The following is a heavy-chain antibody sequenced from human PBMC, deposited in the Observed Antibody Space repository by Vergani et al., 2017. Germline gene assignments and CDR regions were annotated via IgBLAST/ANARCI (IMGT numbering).Heavy chain of an antibody. V-gene: IGHV1-69*12. CDR2: IIPIFGTA. CDR3: ARVGASSGWYENWFDP. J-gene: IGHJ5*02. CDR1: GGTFSSYA. Sequence: QVQLVQSGAEVKKPGSSVKVSCKASGGTFSSYAISWVRQAPGQGLEWMGGIIPIFGTANYAQKFQGSVTITADESTSTAYMELSSLRSEDTAVYYCARVGASSGWYENWFDPWGQGTLVTVSS. D-gene: IGHD6-19*01.